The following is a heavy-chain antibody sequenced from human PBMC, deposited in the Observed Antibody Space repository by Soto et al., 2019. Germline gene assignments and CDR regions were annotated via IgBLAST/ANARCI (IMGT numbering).Heavy chain of an antibody. CDR1: GFNFSTYG. D-gene: IGHD1-1*01. Sequence: SLRLSCAASGFNFSTYGMHWVRQAPGKGLEWVAVIYYDGSTKYYADSVKGRFTVSRDNSKNTMFLQMNSLRAEDTALYYCARDFPQKGHDGGFDYRGQGTLVTVSP. J-gene: IGHJ4*02. CDR3: ARDFPQKGHDGGFDY. V-gene: IGHV3-33*01. CDR2: IYYDGSTK.